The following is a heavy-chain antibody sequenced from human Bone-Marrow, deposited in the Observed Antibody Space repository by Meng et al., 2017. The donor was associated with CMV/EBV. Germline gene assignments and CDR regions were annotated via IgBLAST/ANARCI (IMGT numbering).Heavy chain of an antibody. CDR3: VRSSGWSLFDY. D-gene: IGHD6-19*01. CDR1: GYTFSDYY. V-gene: IGHV1-2*02. Sequence: QGQLGQSGAGVKEPGASVKVSCKTSGYTFSDYYMHWVRQAPGQGLEWMGWIRSDGSATNYAQKFRGRVTMTRDASVSTAYMELSGLTSDDTAVYFCVRSSGWSLFDYWGPGALVTVSS. J-gene: IGHJ4*02. CDR2: IRSDGSAT.